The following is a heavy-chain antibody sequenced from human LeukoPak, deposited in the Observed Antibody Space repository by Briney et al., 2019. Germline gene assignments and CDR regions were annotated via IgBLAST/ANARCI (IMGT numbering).Heavy chain of an antibody. J-gene: IGHJ6*02. CDR3: ARDLSGRSTSFYYYYYGMDV. D-gene: IGHD2-2*01. CDR1: GGTFSSYA. V-gene: IGHV1-69*04. CDR2: IIPILGIA. Sequence: RGSSVKVSCKASGGTFSSYAISWVRQAPGQGLEWMGRIIPILGIANYAQKFQGRVTITADKSTSTAYMELSSLRSEDTAVYYCARDLSGRSTSFYYYYYGMDVWGQGTTVTVSS.